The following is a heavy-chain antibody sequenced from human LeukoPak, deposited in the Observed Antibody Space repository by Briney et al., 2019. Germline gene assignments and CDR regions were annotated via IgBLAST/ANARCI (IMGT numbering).Heavy chain of an antibody. CDR3: ARRFRDGSLYSFDY. V-gene: IGHV5-51*01. D-gene: IGHD3-10*01. Sequence: GESLKISCQGSGYNFSNTWLVWVRQMPGQGLEWMGIIHPGDSKTFYSPSFQGQVTMSADKSVNTAYLHWSSLKASDTAMYYCARRFRDGSLYSFDYWGRGTLVAVSS. CDR2: IHPGDSKT. CDR1: GYNFSNTW. J-gene: IGHJ4*02.